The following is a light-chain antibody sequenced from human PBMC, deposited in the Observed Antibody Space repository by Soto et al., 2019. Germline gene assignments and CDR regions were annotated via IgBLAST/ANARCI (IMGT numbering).Light chain of an antibody. Sequence: DIQMTQSPSTLSASVGDRVTITCRASQSISSWLAWYQQKPGKAPKLLIYDASSLESGVPSRFSGSGSGTEFTLTISSLQPYDFSSYYCQQYNWDPWPFCQGPKLEIK. V-gene: IGKV1-5*01. J-gene: IGKJ1*01. CDR2: DAS. CDR3: QQYNWDPWP. CDR1: QSISSW.